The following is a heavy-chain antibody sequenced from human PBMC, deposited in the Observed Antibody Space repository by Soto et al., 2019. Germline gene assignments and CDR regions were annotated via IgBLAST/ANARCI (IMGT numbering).Heavy chain of an antibody. V-gene: IGHV3-33*01. CDR1: GFTFSSYG. CDR3: AREEYCSSTTCYEFAMDV. D-gene: IGHD2-2*01. CDR2: IWYDGSNK. J-gene: IGHJ6*04. Sequence: GGSLRLSCAASGFTFSSYGMHWVRQAPGKGLEWVAVIWYDGSNKYYADSVKGRFTISRDNSKNTLYLQMNSLRAEDTAVYYCAREEYCSSTTCYEFAMDVWGKGTTVTVSS.